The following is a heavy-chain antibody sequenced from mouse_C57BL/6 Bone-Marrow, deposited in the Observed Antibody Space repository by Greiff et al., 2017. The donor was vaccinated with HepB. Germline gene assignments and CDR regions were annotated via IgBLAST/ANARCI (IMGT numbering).Heavy chain of an antibody. CDR3: ARDDGYYGYAMDY. CDR2: IDPSDSSP. Sequence: QLQQPGAPLFLPGAPSKLSCKASGSHFTSYWTHWVKQRPGQGPECLGEIDPSDSSPNYNQKFKGKSTLTVDKSSSTAYMQLSSLTSEDSAVYYCARDDGYYGYAMDYWGQGTSVTVSS. CDR1: GSHFTSYW. V-gene: IGHV1-69*01. D-gene: IGHD2-3*01. J-gene: IGHJ4*01.